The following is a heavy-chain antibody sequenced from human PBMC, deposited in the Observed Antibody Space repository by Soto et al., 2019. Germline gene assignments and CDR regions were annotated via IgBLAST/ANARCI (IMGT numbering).Heavy chain of an antibody. CDR2: IIPIFGTA. D-gene: IGHD6-13*01. J-gene: IGHJ4*02. Sequence: GASVKVSCKASGGTFSSYAISWVRQAPGQGLEWMGGIIPIFGTANYAQKFQGRVTITADESTSTAYMELSSLRSEDTAVYYCASAFSSSTGGFDYWGQGTLVTVSS. CDR1: GGTFSSYA. CDR3: ASAFSSSTGGFDY. V-gene: IGHV1-69*13.